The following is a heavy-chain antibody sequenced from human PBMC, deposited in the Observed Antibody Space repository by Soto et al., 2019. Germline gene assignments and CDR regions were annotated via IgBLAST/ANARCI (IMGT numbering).Heavy chain of an antibody. CDR1: GGSFSGYY. V-gene: IGHV4-34*01. D-gene: IGHD6-6*01. CDR3: ARHFEYSSTNYYYYGMDV. Sequence: LSLTCAVYGGSFSGYYWSWIRQPPGNGLEWIGEINHSGSTNYNPSLKSRVTISVDTSKNQFSLKLSSVTAADTAVYYCARHFEYSSTNYYYYGMDVWGQGTTV. CDR2: INHSGST. J-gene: IGHJ6*02.